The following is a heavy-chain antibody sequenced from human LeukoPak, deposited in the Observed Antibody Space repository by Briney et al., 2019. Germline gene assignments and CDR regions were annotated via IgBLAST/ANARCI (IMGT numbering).Heavy chain of an antibody. V-gene: IGHV3-9*01. J-gene: IGHJ4*02. CDR2: ISWNSGSI. D-gene: IGHD1-26*01. Sequence: GGSLRLSCAASGFTFDDYAMHWVRQAPGKGLEWVSGISWNSGSIGYADSVKGRFTISRDNAKNSLYLQMNSLRAEDTALYYCAKGDRVGATTVFLFDCWGQGTLVTVSS. CDR1: GFTFDDYA. CDR3: AKGDRVGATTVFLFDC.